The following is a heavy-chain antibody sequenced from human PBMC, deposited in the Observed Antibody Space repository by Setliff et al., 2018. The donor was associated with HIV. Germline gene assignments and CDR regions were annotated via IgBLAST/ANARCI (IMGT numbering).Heavy chain of an antibody. J-gene: IGHJ3*02. D-gene: IGHD3-16*01. CDR2: INAGNGNT. CDR3: ASTWGLDQPDAFDI. V-gene: IGHV1-3*01. CDR1: GGTFSSYG. Sequence: ASVKVSCKTSGGTFSSYGVSWVRQAPGQRLEWMGWINAGNGNTKYSQKFQGRVTITRDTSASTAYMELSSLRSEDTAVYYCASTWGLDQPDAFDIWGQGTMVTVSS.